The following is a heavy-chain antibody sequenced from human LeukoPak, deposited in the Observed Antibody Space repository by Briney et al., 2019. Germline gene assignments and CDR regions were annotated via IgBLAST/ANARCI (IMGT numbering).Heavy chain of an antibody. D-gene: IGHD3-10*01. J-gene: IGHJ4*02. CDR2: ISANDGNT. Sequence: ASVKVSCKASSYTFTSYGISWVRQAPGQGLEWMGWISANDGNTDYPQKLQGRVTMTTVTSTSTAYMELRSLRSDDTAVYYCARESHVTREDYWGQGTLVTVSS. CDR3: ARESHVTREDY. V-gene: IGHV1-18*01. CDR1: SYTFTSYG.